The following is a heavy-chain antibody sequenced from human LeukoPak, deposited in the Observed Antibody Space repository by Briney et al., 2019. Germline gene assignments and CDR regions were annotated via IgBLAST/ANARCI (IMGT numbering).Heavy chain of an antibody. CDR1: GYTFTSYG. Sequence: ASVKVSCKASGYTFTSYGISWVRQAPGQGLEWMGWISAYNGNTNYAQKLQGRVTMTTDTSTSTAYMELRSLRSDDTAVYYCARVVGGGLQTNWFDPWGQGTLVTVSS. J-gene: IGHJ5*02. D-gene: IGHD5-24*01. V-gene: IGHV1-18*01. CDR3: ARVVGGGLQTNWFDP. CDR2: ISAYNGNT.